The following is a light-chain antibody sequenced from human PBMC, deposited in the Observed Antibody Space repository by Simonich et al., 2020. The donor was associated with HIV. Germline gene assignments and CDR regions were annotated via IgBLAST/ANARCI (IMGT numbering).Light chain of an antibody. Sequence: QSALTQPPSASGSPGQSVTISCTGTSSDVGRYNHVSWYQQHTGKAPKRMIYEVSKRPSGVPDRFTGSKSGNTASLTVSGLQAEDEADYYCSSYTSSTTLVVFGGGTKVTVL. CDR2: EVS. V-gene: IGLV2-8*01. CDR3: SSYTSSTTLVV. CDR1: SSDVGRYNH. J-gene: IGLJ3*02.